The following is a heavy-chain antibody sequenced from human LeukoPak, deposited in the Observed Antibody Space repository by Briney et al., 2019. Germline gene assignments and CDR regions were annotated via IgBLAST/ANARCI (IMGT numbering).Heavy chain of an antibody. CDR3: ATLQETYYDFWSGYYDY. CDR2: IGSNGIKI. V-gene: IGHV3-64*01. Sequence: GGSLRLSCAASGFTFSSYAMHWVRQAPGKGLEYVSAIGSNGIKIYYANSVKGRFTISRDNSKNTLYLQMGSLRAEDMAVYYCATLQETYYDFWSGYYDYWGQGTLVTVSS. J-gene: IGHJ4*02. CDR1: GFTFSSYA. D-gene: IGHD3-3*01.